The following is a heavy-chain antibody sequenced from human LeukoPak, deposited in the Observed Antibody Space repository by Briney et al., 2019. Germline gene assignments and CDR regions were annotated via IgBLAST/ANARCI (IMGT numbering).Heavy chain of an antibody. CDR2: ITSSSSYI. CDR1: AFTFSSYG. V-gene: IGHV3-21*01. Sequence: GGSLRLSCAASAFTFSSYGMHWVRHAPGKGLEWVSSITSSSSYIYYADSVKGRFTISRDNAKNSLYLQMNSLRAEDTAVYYCARDPYSGSYSAYYYYYMDVWGKGTTVTVSS. CDR3: ARDPYSGSYSAYYYYYMDV. J-gene: IGHJ6*03. D-gene: IGHD1-26*01.